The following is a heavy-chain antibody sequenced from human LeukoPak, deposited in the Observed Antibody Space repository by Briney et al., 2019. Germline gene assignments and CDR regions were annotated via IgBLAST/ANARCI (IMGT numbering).Heavy chain of an antibody. V-gene: IGHV1-8*01. CDR2: MNPNSGNT. CDR3: ARDRSCSSTSCPIGVFDY. D-gene: IGHD2-2*01. CDR1: GYTFTSYD. Sequence: ASVKVSCKASGYTFTSYDINWVRQATGQGLEWMGWMNPNSGNTGYAQKFQGRVTMTRNTSISTAYMELSSLRSEDTAVYYCARDRSCSSTSCPIGVFDYWGQGTLVTVSS. J-gene: IGHJ4*02.